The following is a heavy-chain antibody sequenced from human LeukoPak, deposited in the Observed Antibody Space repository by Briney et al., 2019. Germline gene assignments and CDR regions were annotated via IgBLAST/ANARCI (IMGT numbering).Heavy chain of an antibody. D-gene: IGHD2-15*01. Sequence: GGSLRLSCATSGFIFNYYAMSWVRQAPGKGLEWVSAISDSDSTYYTDSVKGRFTVSRDSSKNTLYLHMNSLRAEDTAVYYCAKQASGTFYSAFDFWGQGTLVTVSS. J-gene: IGHJ4*02. CDR3: AKQASGTFYSAFDF. CDR2: ISDSDST. V-gene: IGHV3-23*01. CDR1: GFIFNYYA.